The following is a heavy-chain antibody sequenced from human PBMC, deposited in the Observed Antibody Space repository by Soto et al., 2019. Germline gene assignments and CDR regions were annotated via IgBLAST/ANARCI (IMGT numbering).Heavy chain of an antibody. CDR2: IKQDGSEK. V-gene: IGHV3-7*03. CDR3: ASGIAAAVWYYYYGMDV. J-gene: IGHJ6*02. D-gene: IGHD6-13*01. CDR1: GFTFSSYW. Sequence: PGGSLRLSCAASGFTFSSYWMSWVRQAPGKGLEWVANIKQDGSEKYYVDSVKGRFTISRDNAKNSLYLQMNSLRAEDTAVYYCASGIAAAVWYYYYGMDVWGQGTTVTVSS.